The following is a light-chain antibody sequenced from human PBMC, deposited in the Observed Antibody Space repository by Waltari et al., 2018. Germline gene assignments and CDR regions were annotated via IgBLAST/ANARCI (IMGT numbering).Light chain of an antibody. CDR3: QKDNSALGT. CDR1: QGISNY. CDR2: AAS. V-gene: IGKV1-27*01. J-gene: IGKJ1*01. Sequence: DIQMTQSPSPLSASVGDRVTITCRASQGISNYLAWYQQKPGKVPKLLISAASTLQSGVPSRFSGSGSATDFTLTISSLQPEDVATYYCQKDNSALGTFGQGTKVEIK.